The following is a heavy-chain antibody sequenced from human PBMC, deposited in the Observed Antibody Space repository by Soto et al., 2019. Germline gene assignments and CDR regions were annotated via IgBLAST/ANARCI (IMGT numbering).Heavy chain of an antibody. CDR1: GFTFSTFD. CDR2: IRGSSGST. V-gene: IGHV3-23*01. CDR3: VKGACLGY. J-gene: IGHJ4*02. Sequence: EVQLLESGGGLLQPGGSLRLSCAASGFTFSTFDMTWVRQPPGKGLEWVSLIRGSSGSTYYADSVKGRFTISNDISKNTLYLQMNSLRAEDAALYFCVKGACLGYWGQGNMVTVSS.